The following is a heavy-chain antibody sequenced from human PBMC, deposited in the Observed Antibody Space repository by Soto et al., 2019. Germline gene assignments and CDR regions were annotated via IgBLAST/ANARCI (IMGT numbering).Heavy chain of an antibody. D-gene: IGHD2-21*02. Sequence: QVQLQESGPGLVKPSQTLSLTCTVSGGSISSGDYYWSWVRQHPGKGLEWIGYRSYSGSTYYNPSIKSRVTIVVDTSRNQFSLRLSSVTAEDTAVYYCAREGGLAYCGGDCLYNWFDPWGQGTLVTVSS. V-gene: IGHV4-31*03. CDR2: RSYSGST. CDR3: AREGGLAYCGGDCLYNWFDP. CDR1: GGSISSGDYY. J-gene: IGHJ5*02.